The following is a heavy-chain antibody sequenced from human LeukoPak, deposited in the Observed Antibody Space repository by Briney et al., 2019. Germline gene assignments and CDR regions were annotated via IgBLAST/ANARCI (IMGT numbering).Heavy chain of an antibody. V-gene: IGHV3-15*07. Sequence: GGPLRLSCSASGLTVTNAWMNWVRQAPGEGLDWVGRIASKTDGGATDYAAPVKGRFTISRDDSKNTLNLQMNSLKTEDTAVYYCTTGIRGDWGQGTLVTVSS. CDR3: TTGIRGD. J-gene: IGHJ4*02. CDR2: IASKTDGGAT. D-gene: IGHD3-10*01. CDR1: GLTVTNAW.